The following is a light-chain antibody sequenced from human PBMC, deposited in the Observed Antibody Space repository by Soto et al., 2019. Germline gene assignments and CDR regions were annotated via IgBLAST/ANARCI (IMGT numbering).Light chain of an antibody. CDR2: GAS. V-gene: IGKV3-20*01. CDR3: QQYVRSPPWT. Sequence: EIVLTQSPGTLSLSPGERATLSCRASQSVSSNYLAWYQVKPGQAPRLLIYGASSRSTGIPDRFSDSGSGTDFTLTISILEPEDFSVYYCQQYVRSPPWTFGQGTKVEIK. CDR1: QSVSSNY. J-gene: IGKJ1*01.